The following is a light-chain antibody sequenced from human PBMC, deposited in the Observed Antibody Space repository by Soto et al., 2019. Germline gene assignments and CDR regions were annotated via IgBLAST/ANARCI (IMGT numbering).Light chain of an antibody. CDR3: AAWDDSLNAWV. CDR1: GSNIGSNT. J-gene: IGLJ3*02. V-gene: IGLV1-44*01. Sequence: QPVLTQPPSASGTPGQRVTISCSGSGSNIGSNTVNWYQQLPGTAPKLLIYSNNQRPSGVPDRFSGSKSGTSASLAISGLQSEDEADYYCAAWDDSLNAWVFGGGTKLTVL. CDR2: SNN.